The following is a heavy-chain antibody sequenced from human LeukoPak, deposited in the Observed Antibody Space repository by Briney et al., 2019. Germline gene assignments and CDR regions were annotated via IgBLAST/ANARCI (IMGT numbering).Heavy chain of an antibody. V-gene: IGHV1-2*02. Sequence: ASVKVSCKASGYTFTGYYMHWVRQAPGQGLEWMGWINPNSGGTNYALKFQGRVTMTRDTSISTAYMELSRLRSDDTAVYYCAPTHAFVYYFDYWGQGTLVTVSS. J-gene: IGHJ4*02. D-gene: IGHD2-2*01. CDR3: APTHAFVYYFDY. CDR1: GYTFTGYY. CDR2: INPNSGGT.